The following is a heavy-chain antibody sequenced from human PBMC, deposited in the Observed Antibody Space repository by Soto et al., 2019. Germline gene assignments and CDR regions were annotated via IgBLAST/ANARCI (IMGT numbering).Heavy chain of an antibody. Sequence: SVKVSCKASGGTFSSYAISWVRQAPGQGLEWMGGIIPIFGTANYAQKFQGRVTITADESTSTAYMELSSLRSEDTAVYYCARVGLSLLPTNWFDPWGQGTLVTVSS. CDR3: ARVGLSLLPTNWFDP. CDR1: GGTFSSYA. V-gene: IGHV1-69*13. CDR2: IIPIFGTA. J-gene: IGHJ5*02. D-gene: IGHD3-16*02.